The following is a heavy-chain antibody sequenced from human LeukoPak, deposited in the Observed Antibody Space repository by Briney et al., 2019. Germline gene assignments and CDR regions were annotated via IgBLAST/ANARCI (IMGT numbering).Heavy chain of an antibody. CDR1: GYFIRSGYY. CDR3: ARVLHEYYYYMDV. Sequence: SETLSLTCTVSGYFIRSGYYWGWIRQPPGKGLEYIGTIYHSGSTFYNPSLKSRVTISVDTSKNQFSLKLFSVSAADTAVYYCARVLHEYYYYMDVWGKGTTVTVSS. CDR2: IYHSGST. V-gene: IGHV4-38-2*02. J-gene: IGHJ6*03.